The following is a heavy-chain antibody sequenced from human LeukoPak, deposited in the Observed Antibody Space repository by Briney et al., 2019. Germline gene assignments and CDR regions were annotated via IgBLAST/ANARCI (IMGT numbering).Heavy chain of an antibody. CDR3: ARMEMDPAMVTNYFDY. V-gene: IGHV1-46*01. CDR2: IHPSGGGT. D-gene: IGHD5-18*01. Sequence: GASVKVSCKASGYTFTSNYMHRVRQAPGQGLEWMGVIHPSGGGTNQAPKFQGRVTMTRDTSTATVFMELSSLTSEDTATYYCARMEMDPAMVTNYFDYWGQGTLVTVSS. J-gene: IGHJ4*02. CDR1: GYTFTSNY.